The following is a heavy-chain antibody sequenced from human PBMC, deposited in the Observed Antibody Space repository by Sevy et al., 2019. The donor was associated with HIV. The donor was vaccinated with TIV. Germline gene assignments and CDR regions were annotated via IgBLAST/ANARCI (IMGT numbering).Heavy chain of an antibody. CDR3: ARDYS. Sequence: GGSLRLSCGASGFIFNSYWMTWVRQAPGKGLEWVATIKQDGSEKYYVDSVKGRFTISRDNVKNSVHLQMSSPRVEDTAMYYCARDYSWGQGTQVTVSS. CDR2: IKQDGSEK. V-gene: IGHV3-7*01. CDR1: GFIFNSYW. J-gene: IGHJ4*02.